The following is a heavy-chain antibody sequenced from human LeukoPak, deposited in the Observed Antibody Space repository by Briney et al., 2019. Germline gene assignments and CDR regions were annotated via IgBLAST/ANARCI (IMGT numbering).Heavy chain of an antibody. V-gene: IGHV4-4*07. D-gene: IGHD6-19*01. CDR1: GGPISSYY. CDR3: ARDMSSGWCPVKQYYFDD. CDR2: IYTSGST. J-gene: IGHJ4*02. Sequence: SETLSLTCTVSGGPISSYYWSWIRQPAGKGLEWIGCIYTSGSTNYNPSLKSRVTMSVDTSKNQFSLKLSSVTAADPAVYYCARDMSSGWCPVKQYYFDDWGQGTLGTVSA.